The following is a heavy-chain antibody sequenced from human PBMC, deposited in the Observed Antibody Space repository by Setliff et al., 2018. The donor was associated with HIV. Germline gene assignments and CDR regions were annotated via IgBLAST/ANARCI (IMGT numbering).Heavy chain of an antibody. Sequence: ASVKVSCKASGYTFTSYYLHWVRQAPGQGREWMGMINPSGGSASYAQKFQGRVTMSRDTSTSTVYMELSSLRSEDTAVYYCARDYFDSSAYHYVFVSFDIWGQGTMVTVSS. V-gene: IGHV1-46*01. CDR3: ARDYFDSSAYHYVFVSFDI. CDR1: GYTFTSYY. J-gene: IGHJ3*02. CDR2: INPSGGSA. D-gene: IGHD3-22*01.